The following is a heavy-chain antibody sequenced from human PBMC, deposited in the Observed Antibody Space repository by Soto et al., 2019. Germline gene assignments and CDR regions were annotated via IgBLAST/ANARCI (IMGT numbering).Heavy chain of an antibody. V-gene: IGHV4-39*01. CDR1: GGSISSSSYY. Sequence: QLQLQESGPGLVKPSETLSLTCTVSGGSISSSSYYWGWIRQPPGKGLEWIGSIYYSGSTYYNPSCKGRFTISVDTSKHQFSLKLSSVTAAGTAVSYWARRPSSRWYGPWGQGTLVTVSS. CDR2: IYYSGST. CDR3: ARRPSSRWYGP. J-gene: IGHJ5*02. D-gene: IGHD6-13*01.